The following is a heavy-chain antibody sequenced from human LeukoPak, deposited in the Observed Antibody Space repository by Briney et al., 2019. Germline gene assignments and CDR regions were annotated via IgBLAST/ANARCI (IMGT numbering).Heavy chain of an antibody. CDR1: GFTFTTYG. V-gene: IGHV3-7*01. Sequence: GGSLRLSCSASGFTFTTYGMNWVRQAPGKGLEWVANIKQDGGEKYYVDSVKGRFTISRDNAKNSLYLRMNSLRAEDTAVYSCARAGVGSGWYGGRYAFDIWGQGTMVTVSS. CDR3: ARAGVGSGWYGGRYAFDI. CDR2: IKQDGGEK. D-gene: IGHD6-19*01. J-gene: IGHJ3*02.